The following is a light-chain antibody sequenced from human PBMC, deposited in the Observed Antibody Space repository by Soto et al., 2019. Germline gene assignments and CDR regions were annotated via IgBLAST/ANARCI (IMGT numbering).Light chain of an antibody. CDR2: DAS. CDR1: QSISSW. Sequence: MTQYPTTLSASVGDRVTITCRASQSISSWLAWYQQKPGKAPQPLIYDASSLEKGVPSRFSGSGSGTEFTLTISSFQPDDFAPYYSQQSNSYPSPFGQGTKLDI. CDR3: QQSNSYPSP. J-gene: IGKJ1*01. V-gene: IGKV1-5*01.